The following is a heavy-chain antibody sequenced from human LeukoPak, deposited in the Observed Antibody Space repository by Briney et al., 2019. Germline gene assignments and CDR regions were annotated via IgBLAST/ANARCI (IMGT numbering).Heavy chain of an antibody. D-gene: IGHD3-16*01. CDR2: IFYTGDS. J-gene: IGHJ4*02. Sequence: SETLSLTCTVSGVSTSSSYWRWIRQPPGKGLEWIGYIFYTGDSRHNPSFKSRVSISLDTSKDQISLKLSSVTATDTAVYYCARHRFASPLDSWGQGTLVTVSS. V-gene: IGHV4-59*08. CDR1: GVSTSSSY. CDR3: ARHRFASPLDS.